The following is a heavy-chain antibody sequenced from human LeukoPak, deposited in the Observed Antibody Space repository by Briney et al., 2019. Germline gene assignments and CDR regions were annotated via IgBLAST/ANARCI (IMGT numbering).Heavy chain of an antibody. Sequence: PSETLSLTCAVYGGSFSGDYWSWLRQPPGKGLEWIGKINHSGITNYNPSLKSRVTISLDTSKNQFSLKLSSVTAADTAVYYCARGRIDCSSTSCYEEAFDIWGQGTMVTVSS. J-gene: IGHJ3*02. D-gene: IGHD2-2*01. CDR3: ARGRIDCSSTSCYEEAFDI. CDR2: INHSGIT. V-gene: IGHV4-34*01. CDR1: GGSFSGDY.